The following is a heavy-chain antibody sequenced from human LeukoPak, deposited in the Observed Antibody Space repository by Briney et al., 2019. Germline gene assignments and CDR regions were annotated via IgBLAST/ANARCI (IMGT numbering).Heavy chain of an antibody. Sequence: GGSLRLSCAASGFTFSSYAMSWVRQASGKGLEWVSAISGSGGSTYYADSVKGRFTISRDNAKNSLYLQMNSLSDEDTAVYYCARDPTQYLRYGHFDYWGQGTLVTVSS. CDR1: GFTFSSYA. V-gene: IGHV3-23*01. J-gene: IGHJ4*02. CDR3: ARDPTQYLRYGHFDY. CDR2: ISGSGGST. D-gene: IGHD5/OR15-5a*01.